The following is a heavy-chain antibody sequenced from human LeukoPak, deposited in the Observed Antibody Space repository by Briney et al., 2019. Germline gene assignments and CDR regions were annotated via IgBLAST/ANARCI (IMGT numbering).Heavy chain of an antibody. CDR3: ARTRAFDYVAY. D-gene: IGHD6-6*01. CDR1: GYIFTSYG. V-gene: IGHV1-18*01. Sequence: KVSCKASGYIFTSYGMTWVRQAPGQGVEWMGWIICYHRTTNYLQRLQATVPMTTHTSPSTAYMELRSLRSDHTAVFYCARTRAFDYVAYWGQGTLLTASS. CDR2: IICYHRTT. J-gene: IGHJ4*02.